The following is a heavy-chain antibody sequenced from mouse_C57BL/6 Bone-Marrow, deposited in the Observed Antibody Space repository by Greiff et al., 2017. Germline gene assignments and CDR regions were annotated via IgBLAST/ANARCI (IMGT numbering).Heavy chain of an antibody. CDR2: IDPENGDT. V-gene: IGHV14-4*01. CDR3: TTGGYDGGGDLSY. J-gene: IGHJ2*01. D-gene: IGHD2-2*01. Sequence: VQLQQSGAELVRPGASVKLSCTASGFNIKDDYMHWVKQRPEQGLEWIGWIDPENGDTEYASKFQGKATITADTSSNTAYLQLSSLTSEDTAVYYCTTGGYDGGGDLSYWGQGTTLTVSS. CDR1: GFNIKDDY.